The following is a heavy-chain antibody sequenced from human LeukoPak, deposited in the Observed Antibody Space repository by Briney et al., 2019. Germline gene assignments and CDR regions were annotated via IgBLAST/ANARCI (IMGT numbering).Heavy chain of an antibody. Sequence: ASVKVSRKASGYTFTSYDINWVRQATGQGLEWMGWMNPNSGNTGYAQKFQGRVTMTRNTSISTAYMELSSLRSEDTAVYYCARVDSSGSYYPPYYYYYMDVWGKGTTVTVSS. CDR2: MNPNSGNT. D-gene: IGHD3-22*01. CDR1: GYTFTSYD. V-gene: IGHV1-8*01. J-gene: IGHJ6*03. CDR3: ARVDSSGSYYPPYYYYYMDV.